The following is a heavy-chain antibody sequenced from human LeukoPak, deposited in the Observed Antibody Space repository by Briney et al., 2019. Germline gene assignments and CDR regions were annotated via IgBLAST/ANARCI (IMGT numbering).Heavy chain of an antibody. J-gene: IGHJ3*02. V-gene: IGHV3-13*01. CDR1: GFTLSSYD. CDR2: IGTAGDT. Sequence: GSLRLSCAASGFTLSSYDMHWVRQPTGKGLEWVSAIGTAGDTYYPGSVKGRFTISRENAKNSLYLQMNSLRAGDTAVYSCARGTYYYDSSGYYPGAFDIWGQGTMVTVSS. CDR3: ARGTYYYDSSGYYPGAFDI. D-gene: IGHD3-22*01.